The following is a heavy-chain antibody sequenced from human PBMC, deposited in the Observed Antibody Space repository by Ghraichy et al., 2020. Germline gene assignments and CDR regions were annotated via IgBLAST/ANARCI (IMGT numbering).Heavy chain of an antibody. Sequence: SQTLSLTCTVSGGSISSNDDYWGWIRQPPGKGLEWIGSIFYNGNVYYNPSLKSRVTISVDTSKNQFSLKLSSVTAADTAVYYCARHHWRGNDAFDIWGQGTLVIVSS. CDR2: IFYNGNV. CDR3: ARHHWRGNDAFDI. CDR1: GGSISSNDDY. V-gene: IGHV4-39*01. J-gene: IGHJ3*02. D-gene: IGHD3-16*01.